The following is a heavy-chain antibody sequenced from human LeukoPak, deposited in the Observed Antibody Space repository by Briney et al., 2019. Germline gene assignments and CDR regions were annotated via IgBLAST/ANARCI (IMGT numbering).Heavy chain of an antibody. V-gene: IGHV3-23*01. CDR1: GFTFSSYA. Sequence: GGSLRLSCAASGFTFSSYAMSWVRQAPGKGLEWVSAISGSGGSTYYADSVKGRFTISRDNSKNTLYLQMNSLRAEDTAVYYCAKGKGFLEWLPLDYWGQGTLVTVSS. D-gene: IGHD3-3*01. CDR3: AKGKGFLEWLPLDY. CDR2: ISGSGGST. J-gene: IGHJ4*02.